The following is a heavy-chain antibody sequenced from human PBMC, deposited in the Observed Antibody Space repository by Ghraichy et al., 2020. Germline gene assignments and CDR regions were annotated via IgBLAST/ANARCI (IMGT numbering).Heavy chain of an antibody. CDR1: GFTVTNAA. V-gene: IGHV3-23*01. CDR2: ISDRGDEK. J-gene: IGHJ5*02. D-gene: IGHD3-10*01. Sequence: GRSLRLSCAASGFTVTNAAMSWVRQAPGKGLEWVSAISDRGDEKYYADSVRGRFTISTASSRNTVYLEIHSLRVEDTAVYYCAKDEISGFRRRLDPWGEGTLVTVSS. CDR3: AKDEISGFRRRLDP.